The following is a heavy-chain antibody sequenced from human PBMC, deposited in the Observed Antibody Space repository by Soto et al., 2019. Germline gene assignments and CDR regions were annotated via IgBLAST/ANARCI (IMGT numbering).Heavy chain of an antibody. J-gene: IGHJ4*02. V-gene: IGHV3-23*01. CDR3: AKAKSSGWYFSDY. D-gene: IGHD6-19*01. Sequence: PGGSLRLSCAGTGFNFSSYDMSWVRQAPGKGLEWVSTIRGSGGSTYYADSVKGRFTISRDNSKNTLYLQMNSLRAEDTAVYYCAKAKSSGWYFSDYWGQGTLVTVSS. CDR2: IRGSGGST. CDR1: GFNFSSYD.